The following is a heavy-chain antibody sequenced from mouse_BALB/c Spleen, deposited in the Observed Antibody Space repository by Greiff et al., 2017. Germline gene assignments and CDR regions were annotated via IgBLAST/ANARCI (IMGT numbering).Heavy chain of an antibody. CDR3: ARSSYYYGRSYEEDFDY. CDR2: INPGSGGT. Sequence: QVQLQQSGAELVRPGTSVKVSCKASGYAFTNYLIEWVKQRPGQGLEWIGVINPGSGGTNYNEKFKGKATLTADKSSSTAYMQLSSLTSDDSAVYFCARSSYYYGRSYEEDFDYWGQGTTLTVSS. J-gene: IGHJ2*01. V-gene: IGHV1-54*01. D-gene: IGHD1-1*01. CDR1: GYAFTNYL.